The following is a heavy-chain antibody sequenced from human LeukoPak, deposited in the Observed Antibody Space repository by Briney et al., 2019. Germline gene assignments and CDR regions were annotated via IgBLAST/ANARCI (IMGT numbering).Heavy chain of an antibody. CDR1: GGTFSSYA. CDR2: LIPIFGTA. V-gene: IGHV1-69*13. Sequence: SVKVSCKASGGTFSSYAISWVRQAPGQGLEWMGGLIPIFGTANYAQKFQGRVTITADESTSTAYMELSSLRSEDTAVYYCGFGDSSGYYYGYWGQGTLVTVSS. J-gene: IGHJ4*02. CDR3: GFGDSSGYYYGY. D-gene: IGHD3-22*01.